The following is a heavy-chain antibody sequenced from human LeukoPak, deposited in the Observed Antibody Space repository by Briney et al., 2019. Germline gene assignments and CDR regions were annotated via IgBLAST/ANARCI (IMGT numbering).Heavy chain of an antibody. D-gene: IGHD4-23*01. CDR3: AKDYYGGDSHYYGMDV. CDR1: GFTFSNYG. J-gene: IGHJ6*02. CDR2: IWHDGSNK. Sequence: GGSLRLSCATSGFTFSNYGMHWVRQAPGKGLEWVAVIWHDGSNKYYADSVKGRFIISRDNSKNTLYLQMNSLRAEDTAVYYCAKDYYGGDSHYYGMDVWGQGTTVTVSS. V-gene: IGHV3-33*06.